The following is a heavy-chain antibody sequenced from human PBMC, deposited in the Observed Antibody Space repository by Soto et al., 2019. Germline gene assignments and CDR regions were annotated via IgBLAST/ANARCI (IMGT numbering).Heavy chain of an antibody. CDR1: GGSISSYY. CDR3: GRDAGGRGYGAFDI. D-gene: IGHD3-16*01. Sequence: QVQLQESGPGLVKPSETLSLTCTVSGGSISSYYWSWIRQPPGKGLEWIGYIYYSGSTNYNPSLKSRVTISVDTSKNQFSLKLSSVTAADTAVYYCGRDAGGRGYGAFDIWGQGTMVTVSS. CDR2: IYYSGST. V-gene: IGHV4-59*01. J-gene: IGHJ3*02.